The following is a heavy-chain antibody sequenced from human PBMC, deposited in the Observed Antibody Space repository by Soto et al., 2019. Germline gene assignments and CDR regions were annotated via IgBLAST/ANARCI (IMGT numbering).Heavy chain of an antibody. CDR3: AKYYDFWSGPYFDY. D-gene: IGHD3-3*01. Sequence: EVQLLESGGGLVQPGGSLRLSCAASGFTFSSYAMSWVRQAPGKGLEWVSAISGSGGSTYYADSVKGRFTISRDSSKNALYLQMNSLRAEDTAVYYCAKYYDFWSGPYFDYWGQGPLVTVSS. V-gene: IGHV3-23*01. J-gene: IGHJ4*02. CDR2: ISGSGGST. CDR1: GFTFSSYA.